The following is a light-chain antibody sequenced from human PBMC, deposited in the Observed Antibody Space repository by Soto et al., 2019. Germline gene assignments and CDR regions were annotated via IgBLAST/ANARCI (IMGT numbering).Light chain of an antibody. CDR1: SRDVGGYNY. J-gene: IGLJ2*01. CDR2: EVS. CDR3: SSYTGSSTLL. V-gene: IGLV2-14*01. Sequence: QSVLTQPASVSGSPGQSITISCTGTSRDVGGYNYVSWYHQHPGKAPKLMIYEVSNRPSEVSNRFSGSKSGKTASLTISGLQAEDEGDYYCSSYTGSSTLLFGGGTKLTVL.